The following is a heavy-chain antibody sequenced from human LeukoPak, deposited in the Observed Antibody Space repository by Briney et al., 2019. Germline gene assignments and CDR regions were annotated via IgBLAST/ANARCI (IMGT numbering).Heavy chain of an antibody. CDR2: IYHSGTT. CDR3: ARLSGITMIVVVISDAFDI. CDR1: GGSISTFY. Sequence: SETLSLTCTVSGGSISTFYWSWIRQPTGKGLEWIGSIYHSGTTYYNPSLKSRVTILVDTSKNQFSLKLSSVTAADTAVYHCARLSGITMIVVVISDAFDIWGQGTMVTVSS. V-gene: IGHV4-59*04. J-gene: IGHJ3*02. D-gene: IGHD3-22*01.